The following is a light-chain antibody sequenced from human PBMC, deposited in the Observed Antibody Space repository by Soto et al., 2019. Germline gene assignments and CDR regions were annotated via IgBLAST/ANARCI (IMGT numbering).Light chain of an antibody. J-gene: IGKJ5*01. Sequence: DIQMTQSPSSLSASVGDRVTITCRASQSSSNFLNWYQQRPGKAPKLLIYAASTFQSGVPSRFSGSGSGTDFTLTISSLQPEDFATYYCQQTNSIPITFGQGTRLEI. CDR3: QQTNSIPIT. CDR2: AAS. CDR1: QSSSNF. V-gene: IGKV1-39*01.